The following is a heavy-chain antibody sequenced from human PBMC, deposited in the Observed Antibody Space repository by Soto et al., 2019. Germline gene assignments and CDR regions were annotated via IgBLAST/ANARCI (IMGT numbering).Heavy chain of an antibody. CDR1: GFTFTTYW. CDR3: TRSRYCACSDCYMDV. Sequence: EVQLVESGGGLVQPGGSLRLSCAASGFTFTTYWMSWVRQAPGKGLEWMANINQEGSETYSVDSVKGRFTISRDNAEKSVYLQMNSLGAEDTAVYYCTRSRYCACSDCYMDVWGTGTTVTVSS. V-gene: IGHV3-7*01. CDR2: INQEGSET. J-gene: IGHJ6*03. D-gene: IGHD2-21*01.